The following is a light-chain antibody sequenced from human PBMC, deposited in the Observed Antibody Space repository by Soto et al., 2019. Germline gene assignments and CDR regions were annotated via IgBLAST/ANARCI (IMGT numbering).Light chain of an antibody. V-gene: IGKV3-15*01. Sequence: DIVMTPSPATLSASVWDGAALTRRAGQSVSNNLVWYQQKPGQAPRLLIFGASTRATGIPARFSGSGSGTEFTLTISSLQSEDFAVYYCQQYNNWPRITFGQGTRLEIK. CDR1: QSVSNN. J-gene: IGKJ5*01. CDR2: GAS. CDR3: QQYNNWPRIT.